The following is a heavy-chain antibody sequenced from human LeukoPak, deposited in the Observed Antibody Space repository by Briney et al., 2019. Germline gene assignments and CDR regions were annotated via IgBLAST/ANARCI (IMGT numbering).Heavy chain of an antibody. D-gene: IGHD3-22*01. CDR3: ARDLADYDSSGYYDY. Sequence: ASVKVSCKASGYTFTSYGISWVRQPPGQGLEWMGWISAYNGNTNYAQKLQGRVTMTTDTSTSTAYMELRSLRSDDTAVYYCARDLADYDSSGYYDYWGQGTLVSVSS. CDR1: GYTFTSYG. J-gene: IGHJ4*02. CDR2: ISAYNGNT. V-gene: IGHV1-18*01.